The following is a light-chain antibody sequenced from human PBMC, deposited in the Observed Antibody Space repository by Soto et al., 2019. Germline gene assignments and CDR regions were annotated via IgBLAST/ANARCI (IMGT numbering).Light chain of an antibody. V-gene: IGLV2-14*01. CDR3: SSYTSSSTVV. CDR2: DVS. Sequence: QSALTQPASVSGSPGQSITISCTGTTNDVGTYNYVSWYQQHPDKAPKLIIYDVSNRPSGVSNRFSGSKSGNTASLTISGLQAEDEADYYCSSYTSSSTVVFGGGTTLTVL. J-gene: IGLJ2*01. CDR1: TNDVGTYNY.